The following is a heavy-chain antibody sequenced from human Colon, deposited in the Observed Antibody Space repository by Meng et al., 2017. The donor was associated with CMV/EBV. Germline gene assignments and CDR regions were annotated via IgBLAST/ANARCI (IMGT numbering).Heavy chain of an antibody. V-gene: IGHV3-21*01. CDR1: CLTFSSYS. Sequence: RGEAVGGLGKPGGHLGIFCAASCLTFSSYSMNWVRQSPGKGLEWVSSISTTVSYVYYADSVKGRFTISRDNAKNSLYLQMDSLRAEDTAVYYCAREPGTYGYFDFWGQGTLVTVSS. D-gene: IGHD3-10*01. J-gene: IGHJ4*02. CDR2: ISTTVSYV. CDR3: AREPGTYGYFDF.